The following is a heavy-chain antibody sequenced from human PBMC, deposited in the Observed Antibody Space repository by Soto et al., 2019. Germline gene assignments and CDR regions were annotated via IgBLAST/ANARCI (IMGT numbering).Heavy chain of an antibody. CDR2: ISAYSGNT. V-gene: IGHV1-18*01. CDR3: ARQLWAAAIEN. CDR1: GYTFTSYG. Sequence: ASVKVSCKASGYTFTSYGFTWVRQAPGQGLEWMGWISAYSGNTNYAQKFQGRVTMTTDTSTSTAYMELGSLRIDDTAVYYCARQLWAAAIENWGQGTLVTVLL. D-gene: IGHD2-2*01. J-gene: IGHJ4*01.